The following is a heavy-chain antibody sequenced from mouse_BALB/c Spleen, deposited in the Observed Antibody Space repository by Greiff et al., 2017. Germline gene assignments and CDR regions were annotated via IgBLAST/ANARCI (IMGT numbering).Heavy chain of an antibody. CDR3: AVGPWFAD. CDR2: IDPANGNT. CDR1: GFNIKDTY. D-gene: IGHD1-1*02. J-gene: IGHJ3*01. V-gene: IGHV14-3*02. Sequence: DVKLQESGAELVKPGASVKLSCTASGFNIKDTYMHWVKQRPEQGLEWIGRIDPANGNTKYDPKFQGKATITADTSSNTAYLQLSSLTSEDTAGYYCAVGPWFADWGQGTMVTVSA.